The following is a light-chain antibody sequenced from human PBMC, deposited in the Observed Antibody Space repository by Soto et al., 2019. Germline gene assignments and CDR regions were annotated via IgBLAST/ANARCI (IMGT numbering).Light chain of an antibody. Sequence: IQLTQSPSSLSASIGDRVTITCLASQDINSYLAWYQQKPGKAPNLLIYEASILQRGVPSRFSGSISGTDFTLTISSLQAEDFATYYCQQTRSYPSTFGGGTKVDIK. V-gene: IGKV1-9*01. CDR3: QQTRSYPST. CDR2: EAS. CDR1: QDINSY. J-gene: IGKJ4*01.